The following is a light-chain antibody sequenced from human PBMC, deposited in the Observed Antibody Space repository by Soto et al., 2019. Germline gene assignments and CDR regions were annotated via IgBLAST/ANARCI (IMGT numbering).Light chain of an antibody. Sequence: QSALTQPASVSGSPGQSITISCTGTSSDVGDYNYVSWYQQHPSKAPKLIIYEVSNRPSGVSYRFSGSKSGNTASLTISGLQAEDEADYYCSSYSSSTTRRVFGGGTKLTAL. CDR3: SSYSSSTTRRV. V-gene: IGLV2-14*01. CDR1: SSDVGDYNY. J-gene: IGLJ3*02. CDR2: EVS.